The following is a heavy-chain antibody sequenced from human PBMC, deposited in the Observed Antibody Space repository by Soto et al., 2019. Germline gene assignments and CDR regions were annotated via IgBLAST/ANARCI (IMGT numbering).Heavy chain of an antibody. CDR3: ARNIELVVAGGWFDP. J-gene: IGHJ5*02. D-gene: IGHD2-15*01. CDR1: GGTFSSYA. Sequence: QVQLVQSGAAVKKPGSSVKVSCKASGGTFSSYAISWVRQAPGQGLEWMGGIIPIFGTANYAQKFQGRVTITADEPNSTAYMELRSLRSEVTAVYYCARNIELVVAGGWFDPWGQGTLVTVSS. V-gene: IGHV1-69*01. CDR2: IIPIFGTA.